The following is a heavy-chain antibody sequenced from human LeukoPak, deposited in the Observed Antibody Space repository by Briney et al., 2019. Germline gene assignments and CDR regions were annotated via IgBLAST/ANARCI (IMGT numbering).Heavy chain of an antibody. CDR2: IHRSGRT. V-gene: IGHV4-4*07. CDR3: ARDRRREGVHAFDV. D-gene: IGHD1-14*01. Sequence: SETLSLTCSVSGGSISTYSWSWIRQPAGNALEWIGRIHRSGRTNYNPSLESRVTMSVDTSKNQFSLKLNSVTAADAAVYYCARDRRREGVHAFDVWGRGTMVTVSS. J-gene: IGHJ3*01. CDR1: GGSISTYS.